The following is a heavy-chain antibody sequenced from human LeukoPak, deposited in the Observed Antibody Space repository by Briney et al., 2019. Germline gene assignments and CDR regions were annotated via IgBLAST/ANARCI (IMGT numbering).Heavy chain of an antibody. CDR3: ARVDFWSGFNYFDY. J-gene: IGHJ4*02. CDR1: GGSISSSNW. D-gene: IGHD3-3*01. Sequence: SETLSLTCAVSGGSISSSNWWSWVRQPPGKGLEWIGEIYHSGSTNYNPPLKSRVTISVDKSKNQFSLKLSSVTAADTAVYYCARVDFWSGFNYFDYWGQGTLVTVSS. CDR2: IYHSGST. V-gene: IGHV4-4*02.